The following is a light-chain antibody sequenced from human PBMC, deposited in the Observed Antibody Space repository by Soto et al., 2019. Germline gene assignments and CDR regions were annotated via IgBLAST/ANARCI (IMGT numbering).Light chain of an antibody. J-gene: IGLJ2*01. V-gene: IGLV2-14*01. Sequence: QSVLTQSASVSGSPGQSITISCSGTSSDVGAYDHVSWYQQYPGKAPKFIIFEISNRPSGISSRFSGSRSGNTASLTISRLQAEDEAYYYCSSYTSRDTVIFGGGTKVTVL. CDR2: EIS. CDR1: SSDVGAYDH. CDR3: SSYTSRDTVI.